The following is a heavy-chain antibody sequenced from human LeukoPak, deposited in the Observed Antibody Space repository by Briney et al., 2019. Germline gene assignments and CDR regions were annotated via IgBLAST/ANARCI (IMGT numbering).Heavy chain of an antibody. CDR2: ISGSGGVI. D-gene: IGHD3-16*01. V-gene: IGHV3-23*01. J-gene: IGHJ4*02. CDR1: RFTLSNYA. CDR3: AKWPEGAMDYFDY. Sequence: PGGSLRLSCAASRFTLSNYAMSWVRQAPGKGLEWVSAISGSGGVIYYADSVKGRFTISRDNSKNTLYLEMSSLRVEDTAIYYCAKWPEGAMDYFDYWGQGTLVTVSS.